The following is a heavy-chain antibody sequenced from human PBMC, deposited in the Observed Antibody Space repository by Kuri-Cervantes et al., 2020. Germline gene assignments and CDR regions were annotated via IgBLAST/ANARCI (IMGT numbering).Heavy chain of an antibody. J-gene: IGHJ2*01. CDR3: ARVRGVIINSIPHWYFDL. Sequence: GESLKISCAASGFTFSSYGMHWVRQAPGKGLEWVAFIRYDGSNKYYADSVKGRFTISRDNSKNTLYLQMNSLRAEDTAVYYCARVRGVIINSIPHWYFDLWGRGTLVTVSS. D-gene: IGHD3-10*01. CDR2: IRYDGSNK. CDR1: GFTFSSYG. V-gene: IGHV3-30*02.